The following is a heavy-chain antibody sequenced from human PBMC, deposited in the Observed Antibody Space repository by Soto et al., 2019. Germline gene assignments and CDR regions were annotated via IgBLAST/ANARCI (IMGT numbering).Heavy chain of an antibody. J-gene: IGHJ4*02. Sequence: RRSRRLSCVASGFTFSSFGMHLVRRAPGKGLEWVSHISYDGGNEHSADSVKGRFTISRDNSEDTLYLQMDSLRVEDTAVYFCAKDTYYHDTSGYYILEFWCQGT. D-gene: IGHD3-22*01. CDR3: AKDTYYHDTSGYYILEF. CDR2: ISYDGGNE. V-gene: IGHV3-30*18. CDR1: GFTFSSFG.